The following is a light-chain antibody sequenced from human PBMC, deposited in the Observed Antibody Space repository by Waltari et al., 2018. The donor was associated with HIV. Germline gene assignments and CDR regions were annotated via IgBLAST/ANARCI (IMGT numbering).Light chain of an antibody. J-gene: IGLJ3*02. CDR1: SSDIGAYDS. Sequence: QSALTQPPSASGSLGQSVTISCTGSSSDIGAYDSVSGFQQHPRSAPKLLLYEVTRRPSTVSDRFSGSRSGSTAFLTVAGLQPDDEATYFCSSYGDSLRVLFGGGTNVTVL. CDR3: SSYGDSLRVL. CDR2: EVT. V-gene: IGLV2-8*01.